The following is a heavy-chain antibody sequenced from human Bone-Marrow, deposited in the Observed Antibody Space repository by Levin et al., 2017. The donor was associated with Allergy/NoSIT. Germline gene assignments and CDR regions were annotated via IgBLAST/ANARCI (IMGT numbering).Heavy chain of an antibody. CDR1: GFTFSSYS. CDR3: VRGLPDY. Sequence: GASVKVSCAPSGFTFSSYSMNWVRQAPGKGLEWVSYINSSSGTIYYVDSVKGRFTISRDNAKKSLYLQMSSLRVEDTAVYYCVRGLPDYWGQGTLVTVSS. J-gene: IGHJ4*02. CDR2: INSSSGTI. V-gene: IGHV3-48*01.